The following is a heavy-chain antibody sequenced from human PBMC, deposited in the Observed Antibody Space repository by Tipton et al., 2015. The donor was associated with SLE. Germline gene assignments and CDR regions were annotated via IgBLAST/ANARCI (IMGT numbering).Heavy chain of an antibody. Sequence: TLSLTCAVSGDSITIVGWWTWVRQAPGKGLEWVGHIDHGGNTNHNPSLKSRVTIELDKPRNRFSLKVYSVTAADTAVYYCARGDYFGSGDALDIWGQGTMVRVSS. CDR2: IDHGGNT. CDR1: GDSITIVGW. CDR3: ARGDYFGSGDALDI. D-gene: IGHD3-10*01. V-gene: IGHV4-4*02. J-gene: IGHJ3*02.